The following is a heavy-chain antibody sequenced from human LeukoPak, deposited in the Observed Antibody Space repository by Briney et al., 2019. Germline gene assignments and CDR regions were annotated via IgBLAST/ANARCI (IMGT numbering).Heavy chain of an antibody. CDR3: ARFQTLGGPGAFDH. CDR2: TYYRSKWNY. D-gene: IGHD1-26*01. V-gene: IGHV6-1*01. J-gene: IGHJ4*02. Sequence: SQTLSLTCAISGDSVSSNSAAWNWIRQSPSRGLEWLGRTYYRSKWNYDYALSVKSRISVNVDTSKNQFSLQLNSVTPEDTAVYYCARFQTLGGPGAFDHWGQGTLVTVSS. CDR1: GDSVSSNSAA.